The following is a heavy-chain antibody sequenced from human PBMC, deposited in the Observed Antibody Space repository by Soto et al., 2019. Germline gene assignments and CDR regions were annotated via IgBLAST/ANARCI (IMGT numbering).Heavy chain of an antibody. V-gene: IGHV1-2*02. CDR2: INPNSGDT. D-gene: IGHD3-16*01. CDR1: GYTFTGYF. J-gene: IGHJ6*02. CDR3: ARIQAKTPSRYRHGGPEDNYGLDV. Sequence: ASVKVSCKASGYTFTGYFVHWVRQAPAQGLEWMGWINPNSGDTKYAQRFQGRATMTRDTSIATTYMDLTSLKSDDTAIYYCARIQAKTPSRYRHGGPEDNYGLDVWGQGTTVTVSS.